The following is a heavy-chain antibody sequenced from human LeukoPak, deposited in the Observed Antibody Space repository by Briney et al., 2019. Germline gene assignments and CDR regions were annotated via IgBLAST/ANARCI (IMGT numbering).Heavy chain of an antibody. Sequence: TGGSLRLSCAASGFTFSSYSMNWVRQAPGKGLEWVPSISSSSSYIYYADSVKGRFTISRDNAKNSLYLQMNSLRAEDTAVYYCARESTYYYGSGSSYIMITLERYLDYWGQGTLVTVSS. J-gene: IGHJ4*02. D-gene: IGHD3-10*01. CDR3: ARESTYYYGSGSSYIMITLERYLDY. CDR1: GFTFSSYS. CDR2: ISSSSSYI. V-gene: IGHV3-21*01.